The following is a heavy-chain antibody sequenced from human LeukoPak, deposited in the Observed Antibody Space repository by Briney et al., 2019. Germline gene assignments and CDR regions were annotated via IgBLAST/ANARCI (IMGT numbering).Heavy chain of an antibody. Sequence: PSETLSLTCTVSGGSISSSSYYWGWIRQPPGKGLEWIGSIYYSGSTYYNPSLKSRVTISVDTSKNQFSLKLSSVTAADTAVYYCASIYYYDSSGYLNWFDPWGQGTLVTVSS. D-gene: IGHD3-22*01. V-gene: IGHV4-39*07. CDR3: ASIYYYDSSGYLNWFDP. CDR1: GGSISSSSYY. J-gene: IGHJ5*02. CDR2: IYYSGST.